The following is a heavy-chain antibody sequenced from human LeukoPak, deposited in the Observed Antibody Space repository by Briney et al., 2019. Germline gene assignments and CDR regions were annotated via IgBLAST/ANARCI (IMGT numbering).Heavy chain of an antibody. CDR3: AHTVEELVYYYYYMDV. J-gene: IGHJ6*03. CDR2: IYWNDDK. D-gene: IGHD6-6*01. V-gene: IGHV2-5*01. Sequence: SGPTLVNPTQTPTLTCTFSGFSLSTSGVGVGWIRQPPGKALEWLALIYWNDDKRYSPSLKNRLTITKDTSKNQVVLTMTNMDPVDTATYYCAHTVEELVYYYYYMDVWGKGTTVTVSS. CDR1: GFSLSTSGVG.